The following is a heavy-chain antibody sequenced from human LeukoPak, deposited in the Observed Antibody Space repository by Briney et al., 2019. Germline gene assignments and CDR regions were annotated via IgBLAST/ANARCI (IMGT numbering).Heavy chain of an antibody. CDR1: GFTFSNYW. CDR2: ISSSSSYI. CDR3: ARPVSSGWYDGY. V-gene: IGHV3-21*01. D-gene: IGHD6-19*01. J-gene: IGHJ4*02. Sequence: GGSLRLSCAASGFTFSNYWMNWVRQVPGKGLEWVSSISSSSSYIYYADSVKGRFTISRDNAKNSLYLQMNSLRAEDTAVYYCARPVSSGWYDGYWGQGTLVTVSS.